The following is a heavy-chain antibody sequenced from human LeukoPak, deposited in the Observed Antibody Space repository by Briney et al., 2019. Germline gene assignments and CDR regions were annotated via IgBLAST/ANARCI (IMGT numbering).Heavy chain of an antibody. Sequence: GGSLRLSCAASGFTFSSYAMHWVRQAPGKGLEWVAVISYDGSNKYYADSVKGRFTISRDNSKNTLYLQMNSLRDEDTAVYYCAKDRSDNKTWYAGSHWGQGTLVTVSS. CDR1: GFTFSSYA. CDR2: ISYDGSNK. V-gene: IGHV3-30-3*01. CDR3: AKDRSDNKTWYAGSH. D-gene: IGHD2-8*01. J-gene: IGHJ4*02.